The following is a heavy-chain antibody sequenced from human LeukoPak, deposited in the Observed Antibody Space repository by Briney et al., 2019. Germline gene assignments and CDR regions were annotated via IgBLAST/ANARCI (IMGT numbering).Heavy chain of an antibody. D-gene: IGHD3-22*01. CDR1: GYTLTELS. CDR3: ATDLRYYDSSGYYW. V-gene: IGHV1-24*01. J-gene: IGHJ4*02. CDR2: FDPEDGET. Sequence: ASVKVSCKVSGYTLTELSMHWVRQAPGKGLEWMGGFDPEDGETIYAQKFQGRVTMTEDTSTDTAYMELSSLRSEDTAVYYCATDLRYYDSSGYYWWXQGTLVTVSS.